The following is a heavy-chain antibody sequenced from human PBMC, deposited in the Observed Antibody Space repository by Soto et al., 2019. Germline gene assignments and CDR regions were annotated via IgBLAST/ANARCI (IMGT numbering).Heavy chain of an antibody. Sequence: GESLKISCKGSGYSFTSYWIGWVRQMPGKGLEWVGIIYPGDSDTRYSPSFQGQVTISADKSISTAYLQWSSLKASDPAMYYCAREHYGDSYYYAMDVWGQGTTVTVS. CDR3: AREHYGDSYYYAMDV. V-gene: IGHV5-51*01. CDR2: IYPGDSDT. CDR1: GYSFTSYW. J-gene: IGHJ6*02. D-gene: IGHD4-17*01.